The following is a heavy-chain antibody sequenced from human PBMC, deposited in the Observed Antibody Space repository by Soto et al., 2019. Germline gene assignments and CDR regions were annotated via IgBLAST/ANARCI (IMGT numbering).Heavy chain of an antibody. CDR3: AKGQKASCATIRCYSFDY. J-gene: IGHJ4*02. CDR1: GITFSDYA. V-gene: IGHV3-23*01. CDR2: VAAITYST. Sequence: PGGSLRLSCAAPGITFSDYAVNWLRQAPGKGPEWIAFVAAITYSTYYADSVRGRFTLPRDNSKNTLYLQMNSLRAEDAAVYYCAKGQKASCATIRCYSFDYWGQGA. D-gene: IGHD2-15*01.